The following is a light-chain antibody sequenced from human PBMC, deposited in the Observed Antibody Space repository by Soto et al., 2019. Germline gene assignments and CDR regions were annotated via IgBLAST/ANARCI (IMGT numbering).Light chain of an antibody. J-gene: IGKJ4*01. V-gene: IGKV3D-15*01. Sequence: EIVLTQPPGTLSLSPGERATLSCRASQSVSSSYLAWYQQKPGQAPRLLIYGASTRATGIPARFSGGGSGTEFTLTISGLQSEDFAVYYCQQYNNWPPLTFGGGTKVDI. CDR1: QSVSSSY. CDR3: QQYNNWPPLT. CDR2: GAS.